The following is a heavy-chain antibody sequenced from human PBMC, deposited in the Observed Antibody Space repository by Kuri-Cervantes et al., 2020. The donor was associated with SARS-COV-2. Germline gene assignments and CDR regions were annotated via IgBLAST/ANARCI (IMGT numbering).Heavy chain of an antibody. CDR2: IDWDDDK. D-gene: IGHD4-11*01. Sequence: SGPTLVKPTQTLTLTGTFSGFSLTTNGMCVSWIRQPPGKALEWLARIDWDDDKYYNTFLQTRLSIAKDTSKNQVVLTMTNMDPVDTATYYCARIQATTVIADYWGQGTLVTVSS. CDR1: GFSLTTNGMC. J-gene: IGHJ4*02. V-gene: IGHV2-70*11. CDR3: ARIQATTVIADY.